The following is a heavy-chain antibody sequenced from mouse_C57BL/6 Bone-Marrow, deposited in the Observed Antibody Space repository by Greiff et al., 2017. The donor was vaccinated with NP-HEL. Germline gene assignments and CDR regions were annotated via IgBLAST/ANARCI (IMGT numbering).Heavy chain of an antibody. J-gene: IGHJ2*01. CDR2: IYPGSGST. CDR1: GYTFTSYW. Sequence: VQLQQPGAELVKPGASVKMSCKASGYTFTSYWITWVKQRPGQGLEWIGDIYPGSGSTNYNEKFKSKATLTVDTSSSTAYMQLSSLTSEDSAVYYWARALYGSSPYFDYWGQGTTLTVSS. D-gene: IGHD1-1*01. CDR3: ARALYGSSPYFDY. V-gene: IGHV1-55*01.